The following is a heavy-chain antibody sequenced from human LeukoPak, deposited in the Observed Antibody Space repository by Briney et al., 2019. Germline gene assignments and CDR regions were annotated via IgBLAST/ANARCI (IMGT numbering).Heavy chain of an antibody. Sequence: PSETLSLTCAVYGGSFSGYYWSWIRQPPGKGLEWIGEINHSGSTNYNPSLKSRVTISVDTSKNQFSLKLSSVTAADTAVYYCARGLVQQLENISAFDYWGQGTLVTVSS. CDR3: ARGLVQQLENISAFDY. CDR1: GGSFSGYY. J-gene: IGHJ4*02. V-gene: IGHV4-34*01. CDR2: INHSGST. D-gene: IGHD6-13*01.